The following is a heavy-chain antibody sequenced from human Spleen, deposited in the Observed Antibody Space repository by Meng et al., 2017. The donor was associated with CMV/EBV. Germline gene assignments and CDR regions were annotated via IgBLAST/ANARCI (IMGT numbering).Heavy chain of an antibody. CDR3: AKEVSRQWPPTSAAYYFDY. J-gene: IGHJ4*02. CDR2: ISGSGDST. Sequence: GESLKISCAASGFMFSNYAMSWVRQAPGKGLEWVSGISGSGDSTYYADSVKGRFTISRDTSKNTLYLQMNSLRAEDTAVYYCAKEVSRQWPPTSAAYYFDYWGQGTLVTVSS. V-gene: IGHV3-23*01. CDR1: GFMFSNYA. D-gene: IGHD6-19*01.